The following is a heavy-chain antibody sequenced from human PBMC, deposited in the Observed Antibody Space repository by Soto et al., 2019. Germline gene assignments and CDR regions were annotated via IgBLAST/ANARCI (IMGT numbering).Heavy chain of an antibody. CDR1: GYTFTTYG. V-gene: IGHV1-18*01. Sequence: QVRLVQSGAAVKKPGASVKVSCKASGYTFTTYGISWVRQAPGQGLEWMGWISAYSGSTKFAQKLQGRVTMTTETSTTTADMELRSLTSDDAAVYYGARDVTKSSSWPYCFDYWGQGTLVTVSS. CDR2: ISAYSGST. J-gene: IGHJ4*02. D-gene: IGHD6-13*01. CDR3: ARDVTKSSSWPYCFDY.